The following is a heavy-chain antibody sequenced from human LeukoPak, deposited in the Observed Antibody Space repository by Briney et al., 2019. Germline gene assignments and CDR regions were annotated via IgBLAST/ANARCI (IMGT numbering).Heavy chain of an antibody. V-gene: IGHV1-18*01. CDR3: AATIAADTGYYGMDV. J-gene: IGHJ6*02. CDR1: GGTFSSYA. CDR2: ISAYNGNT. D-gene: IGHD6-13*01. Sequence: ASVKVSCKASGGTFSSYAISWVRRAPGQGLEWMGWISAYNGNTNYAQKFQERVTITRDMSTSTAYMELSSLRSEDTAVYYCAATIAADTGYYGMDVWGQGTTVTVSS.